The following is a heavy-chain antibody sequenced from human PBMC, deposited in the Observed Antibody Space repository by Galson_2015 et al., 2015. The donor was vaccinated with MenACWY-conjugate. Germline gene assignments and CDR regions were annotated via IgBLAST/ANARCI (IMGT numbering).Heavy chain of an antibody. D-gene: IGHD6-19*01. J-gene: IGHJ4*02. V-gene: IGHV4-59*12. CDR2: IYYSGST. CDR3: ARAVAGVSALFDY. CDR1: GGSISSYY. Sequence: ETLSLTCTVSGGSISSYYWSWIRQPPGKGLEWIGYIYYSGSTNYNPSLKSRVTISVDTSKNQFSLKLSSVTAADTAVYYCARAVAGVSALFDYWGQGTLVTVSS.